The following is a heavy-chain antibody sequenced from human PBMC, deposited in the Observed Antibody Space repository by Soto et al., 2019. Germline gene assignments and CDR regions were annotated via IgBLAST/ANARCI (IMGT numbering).Heavy chain of an antibody. V-gene: IGHV1-18*01. CDR3: ARDINWNVDY. J-gene: IGHJ4*02. CDR1: GYTFSNYG. D-gene: IGHD1-1*01. Sequence: QVHLVQSGTEVKKPGASVNVSCKTSGYTFSNYGISWVRQAPGQGLEWGGWVNVNDGRTNYEQNLQDRVTVSTDTSTSTAFMELRSLRSDDTAVYYCARDINWNVDYWGQGTLVTVSS. CDR2: VNVNDGRT.